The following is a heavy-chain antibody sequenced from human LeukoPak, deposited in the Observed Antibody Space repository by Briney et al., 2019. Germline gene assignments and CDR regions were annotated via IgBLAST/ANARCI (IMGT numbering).Heavy chain of an antibody. D-gene: IGHD1-26*01. CDR2: ISWNSGSI. J-gene: IGHJ4*02. CDR1: GFTFSNYW. CDR3: AKSRSYYGSFDY. Sequence: GGSLRLSCAASGFTFSNYWMTWVRQAPGKGLEWVSGISWNSGSIGYADSVKGRFTISRDNAKNSLYLQMNSLRAEDMALYYCAKSRSYYGSFDYWGQGTLVTVSS. V-gene: IGHV3-9*03.